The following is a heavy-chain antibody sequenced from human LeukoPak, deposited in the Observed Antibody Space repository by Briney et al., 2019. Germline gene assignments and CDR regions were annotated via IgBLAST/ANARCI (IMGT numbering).Heavy chain of an antibody. CDR2: IEQDGSEN. J-gene: IGHJ5*02. CDR3: ARGSGWYFP. V-gene: IGHV3-7*01. D-gene: IGHD6-19*01. Sequence: GGSLRLSCAASGFTFSNYWMSWVRQAPGKGLEWVANIEQDGSENYYVDSVKGRFTISRDNAKNSLYLQMNSLRAEDTAVYYCARGSGWYFPWGQGTLVTVSS. CDR1: GFTFSNYW.